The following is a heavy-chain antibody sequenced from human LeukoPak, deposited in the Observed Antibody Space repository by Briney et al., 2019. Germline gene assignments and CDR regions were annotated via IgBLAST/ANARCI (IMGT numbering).Heavy chain of an antibody. J-gene: IGHJ4*02. D-gene: IGHD6-13*01. Sequence: ASVKVSCKASGYTFTGYYMHWVRQAPGQGLEWMGWINPNSGGTNYAQKFQGRVTMTRDTPISTAYMELSRLRSDDTAVYYCARVVGSSWDRPYFDYWGQGTLVTVSS. V-gene: IGHV1-2*02. CDR3: ARVVGSSWDRPYFDY. CDR1: GYTFTGYY. CDR2: INPNSGGT.